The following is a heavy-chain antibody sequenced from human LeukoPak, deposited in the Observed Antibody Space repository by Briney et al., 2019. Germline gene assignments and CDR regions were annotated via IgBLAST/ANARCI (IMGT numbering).Heavy chain of an antibody. V-gene: IGHV4-39*01. Sequence: PSETVSLTCIVSGGSISSSVSYWAWIRQPPGKGVEWIGSVYYVGTTYYNPSLKRRVTISVDTSKNQISLKVSSVTAADTAVYFCARLETAVAGAHDWGQGTRVTVSS. CDR2: VYYVGTT. J-gene: IGHJ4*02. CDR1: GGSISSSVSY. CDR3: ARLETAVAGAHD. D-gene: IGHD6-19*01.